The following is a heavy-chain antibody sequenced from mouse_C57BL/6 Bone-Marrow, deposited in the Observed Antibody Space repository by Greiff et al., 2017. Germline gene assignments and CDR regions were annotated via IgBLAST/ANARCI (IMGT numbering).Heavy chain of an antibody. CDR2: LRSKSSNYAT. D-gene: IGHD1-1*01. CDR1: GFTFNTYA. V-gene: IGHV10-3*01. Sequence: EVQLVESGGGLVQPKGSLKLSCAASGFTFNTYAMHWVRQAPGKGLEWVARLRSKSSNYATYYADSVKDRFTISRDDSQSMLYLQMNNLKTEDTAMYYCVREEYYYGSPLYWYFDVWGTGTTVTVSS. J-gene: IGHJ1*03. CDR3: VREEYYYGSPLYWYFDV.